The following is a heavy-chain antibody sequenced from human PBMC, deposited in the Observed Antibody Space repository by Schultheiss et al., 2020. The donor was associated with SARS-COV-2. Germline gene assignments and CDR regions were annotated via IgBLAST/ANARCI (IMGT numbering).Heavy chain of an antibody. J-gene: IGHJ4*02. CDR1: GYTFTSYG. D-gene: IGHD4-17*01. CDR2: ISAYNGNT. V-gene: IGHV1-18*01. CDR3: ATVYGDYRIDY. Sequence: GESLKISCKASGYTFTSYGISWVRQAPGQGLEWMGWISAYNGNTNYAQKLQGRVTMTTDTSTSTAYMELSRLRSDDTAVYYCATVYGDYRIDYWGQGTLVTVSS.